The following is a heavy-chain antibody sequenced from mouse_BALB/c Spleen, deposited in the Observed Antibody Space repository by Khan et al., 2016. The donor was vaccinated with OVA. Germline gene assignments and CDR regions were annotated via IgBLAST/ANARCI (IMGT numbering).Heavy chain of an antibody. CDR3: ARRNYFGYTFAY. D-gene: IGHD1-2*01. CDR1: GYPFTDYY. Sequence: QVQLQQSGAELARPGASVKLFCKASGYPFTDYYINWVKQRTGQGLEWIGEISPGSGDTYYNERFKGKATLTADKSSSTAYMQLSSLTSEASAVYFCARRNYFGYTFAYWGQGTLVTVSA. CDR2: ISPGSGDT. J-gene: IGHJ3*01. V-gene: IGHV1-77*01.